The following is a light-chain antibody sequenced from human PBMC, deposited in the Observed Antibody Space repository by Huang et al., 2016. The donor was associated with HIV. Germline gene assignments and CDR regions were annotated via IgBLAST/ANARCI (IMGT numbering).Light chain of an antibody. V-gene: IGKV4-1*01. CDR2: WAA. Sequence: IVMTQSPDSLAVSLGERATINCKSSQTVLYNSNNKNYLAWYQQKPGQPPKLRIYWAATRESGVPDRLSGSGSGTDFTLTISSLQAEDVAVYYCQQYYSTPRTFGQGTKVEIK. J-gene: IGKJ1*01. CDR3: QQYYSTPRT. CDR1: QTVLYNSNNKNY.